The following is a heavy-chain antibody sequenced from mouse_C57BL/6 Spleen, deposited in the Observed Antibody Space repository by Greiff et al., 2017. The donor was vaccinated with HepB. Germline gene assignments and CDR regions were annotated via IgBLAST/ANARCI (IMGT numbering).Heavy chain of an antibody. D-gene: IGHD2-5*01. CDR2: INPGSGGT. J-gene: IGHJ3*01. CDR3: AREGGYSNYGAWFAY. CDR1: GYAFTNYL. Sequence: QVQLQQSGAELVRPGTSVKVSCKASGYAFTNYLIEWVKQRPGQGLEWIGVINPGSGGTNYNEKFKGKATLTADKSSSTAYMQLSSLTSEDSAVYFCAREGGYSNYGAWFAYWGQGTLVTVSA. V-gene: IGHV1-54*01.